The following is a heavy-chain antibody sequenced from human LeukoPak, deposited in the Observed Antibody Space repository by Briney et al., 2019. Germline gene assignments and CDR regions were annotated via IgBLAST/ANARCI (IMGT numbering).Heavy chain of an antibody. J-gene: IGHJ4*02. D-gene: IGHD5-12*01. Sequence: GGSLRLSCAAAGFTFSGYSMTWVRQAPRKGREWVSYISSTSSIILYGDSVKGRFTISRDNDKKSLYLQMNSLGAEDTAMYYCARESAYAFDYWGQGILVTVSS. CDR1: GFTFSGYS. CDR3: ARESAYAFDY. V-gene: IGHV3-48*01. CDR2: ISSTSSII.